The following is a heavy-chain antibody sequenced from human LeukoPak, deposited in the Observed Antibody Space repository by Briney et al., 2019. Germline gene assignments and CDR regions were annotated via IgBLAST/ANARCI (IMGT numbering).Heavy chain of an antibody. J-gene: IGHJ5*02. CDR2: IYSSGTT. CDR1: GGSINYYY. D-gene: IGHD5-24*01. V-gene: IGHV4-59*12. Sequence: SETLSLTCIVSGGSINYYYWSWIRQSPGRGLEWIGHIYSSGTTNYNPALKSRATISVDSVDTSGMQYSLKLSFVTAADTAVYYCARNYHGGLDPWGQGTLVIVSS. CDR3: ARNYHGGLDP.